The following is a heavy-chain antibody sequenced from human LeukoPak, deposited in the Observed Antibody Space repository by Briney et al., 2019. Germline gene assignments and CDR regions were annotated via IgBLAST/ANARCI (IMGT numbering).Heavy chain of an antibody. CDR3: AEGAKGMSSSWYLFDY. V-gene: IGHV3-30*18. D-gene: IGHD6-13*01. J-gene: IGHJ4*02. CDR1: GFTFSSYG. Sequence: GGSLRLSCAASGFTFSSYGMHWVRQAPGKGLEWVAVISYDGSNKYYADSVKGRFTISRDNSKNTLYLQMNSLRAEDTAVYYCAEGAKGMSSSWYLFDYWGQGTLVTVSS. CDR2: ISYDGSNK.